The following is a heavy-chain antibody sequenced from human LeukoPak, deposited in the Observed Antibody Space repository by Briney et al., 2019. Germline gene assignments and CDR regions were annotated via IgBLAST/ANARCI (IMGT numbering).Heavy chain of an antibody. D-gene: IGHD6-6*01. CDR3: ARDLVGKEYSSSLEVGLGSYYYYMDV. V-gene: IGHV4-59*01. CDR1: GGSISSYY. Sequence: SSETLSLTCTVSGGSISSYYWSWIRQPPGKGLEWIGYIYYSGSTNYNPSLKSRVTISVDTSKNQFSLKLSSVTAADTAVYYCARDLVGKEYSSSLEVGLGSYYYYMDVWGKGTTVTVSS. CDR2: IYYSGST. J-gene: IGHJ6*03.